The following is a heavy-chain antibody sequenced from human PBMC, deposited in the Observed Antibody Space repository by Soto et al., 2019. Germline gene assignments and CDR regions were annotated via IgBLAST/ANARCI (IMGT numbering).Heavy chain of an antibody. V-gene: IGHV5-51*01. CDR2: IYPGDSDT. Sequence: PGESLKISCKGSGYTFTRHWIGWVRQMPGKGLEWLGFIYPGDSDTRYSPSFQGQVTFSADKSISTAYLQWSSLKASDTAMYYCVRVGLVGPTSLSNAWFDPWGQGTLVTVSS. CDR1: GYTFTRHW. J-gene: IGHJ5*02. D-gene: IGHD1-26*01. CDR3: VRVGLVGPTSLSNAWFDP.